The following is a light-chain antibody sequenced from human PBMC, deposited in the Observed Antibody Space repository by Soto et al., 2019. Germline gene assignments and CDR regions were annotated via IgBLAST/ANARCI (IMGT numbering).Light chain of an antibody. Sequence: QSVLAQPASVSGSPGQSITISCTGTSSDIGNFRLVSWYQQHPGKVPKVVMFEVNKRPPWVSNRLSGSRSGKTASLTISGLQTEDEADYYCCSYADNNTYVFGSGTKVTV. V-gene: IGLV2-23*02. CDR1: SSDIGNFRL. J-gene: IGLJ1*01. CDR3: CSYADNNTYV. CDR2: EVN.